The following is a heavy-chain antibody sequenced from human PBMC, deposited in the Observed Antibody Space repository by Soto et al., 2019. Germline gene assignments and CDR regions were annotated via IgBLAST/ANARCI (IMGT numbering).Heavy chain of an antibody. V-gene: IGHV4-39*01. D-gene: IGHD3-22*01. Sequence: SETLSLTCTVSGGSISPSGGSFWGWVRQPPGKGLEWIGIISDSGRTYYNPSLESRVTMSVDTSRNQFSLRLTSLTATGTAVYYCATYSYLLDTSGYHDVWGQGLQVTVSS. CDR2: ISDSGRT. CDR1: GGSISPSGGSF. CDR3: ATYSYLLDTSGYHDV. J-gene: IGHJ4*02.